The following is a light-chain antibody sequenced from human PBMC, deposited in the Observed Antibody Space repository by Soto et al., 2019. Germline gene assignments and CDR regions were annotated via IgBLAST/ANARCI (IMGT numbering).Light chain of an antibody. Sequence: SYVLTQPPSVSVAPGKTARITCGGDNIGGKSVHWYQQKPGQAPVLVIYYDTDRPSGIPERFSGSNSGNTATLTISRVEAGDEADDHCQVWGSSSDHVVFGGGTKLTVL. CDR1: NIGGKS. CDR3: QVWGSSSDHVV. CDR2: YDT. J-gene: IGLJ2*01. V-gene: IGLV3-21*04.